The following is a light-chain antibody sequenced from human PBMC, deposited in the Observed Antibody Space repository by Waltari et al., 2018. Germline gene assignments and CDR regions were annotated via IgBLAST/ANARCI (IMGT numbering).Light chain of an antibody. Sequence: EIVMTQSPASLTVSPGERATLSCRASQSVRNNLGWYQQKPGQAPRRLIYDASTRATDNPARFSGSGSGTDFTLTISSLQSEDSAVYYCQQYYKWPPITFGQGTRLEIK. V-gene: IGKV3-15*01. CDR3: QQYYKWPPIT. CDR1: QSVRNN. CDR2: DAS. J-gene: IGKJ5*01.